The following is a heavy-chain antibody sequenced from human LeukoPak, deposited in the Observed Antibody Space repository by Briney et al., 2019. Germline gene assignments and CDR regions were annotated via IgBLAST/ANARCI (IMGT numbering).Heavy chain of an antibody. V-gene: IGHV3-9*01. CDR2: ISWNSGSI. J-gene: IGHJ4*02. D-gene: IGHD6-19*01. CDR1: GFTFDDYA. Sequence: PLRLSCAASGFTFDDYAMHWVRQAPGKGLEWVSGISWNSGSIGYADSVKGRFTISRDNAKNSLYLQMNSLRAEDTALYYCAKGPTVAGTLFDYWGQGTLVTVSS. CDR3: AKGPTVAGTLFDY.